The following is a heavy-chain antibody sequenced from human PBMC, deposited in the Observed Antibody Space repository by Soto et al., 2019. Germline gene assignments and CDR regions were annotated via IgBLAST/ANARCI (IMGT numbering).Heavy chain of an antibody. CDR3: ATSLSAAVNYGLDV. CDR2: ISDDGDST. J-gene: IGHJ6*02. CDR1: GFTFSDNA. Sequence: EVQLLESGGGLVQPGGSLRLSCGASGFTFSDNAMTWVRQAPGKGLEWVSSISDDGDSTYYADSVKGRFTISRDNSKNTLFLQMSSLGAEDKAVYYCATSLSAAVNYGLDVWGQGTSVTVSS. D-gene: IGHD6-13*01. V-gene: IGHV3-23*01.